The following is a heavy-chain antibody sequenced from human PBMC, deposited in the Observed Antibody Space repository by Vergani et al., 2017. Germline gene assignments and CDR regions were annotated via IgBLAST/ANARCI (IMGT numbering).Heavy chain of an antibody. CDR3: ARGNPYVDFDI. J-gene: IGHJ3*02. D-gene: IGHD3-16*01. CDR2: IHASGTK. V-gene: IGHV4-61*02. Sequence: QVHLHEAGPGLVKPSQNLSLTCTVSGASITSGSFYWSWIRQPAGKGLEWIGRIHASGTKNYNPSLRSRVTLSVDTSKNQLSLKMISMTAADTAVYYCARGNPYVDFDIWGQGTMITVSS. CDR1: GASITSGSFY.